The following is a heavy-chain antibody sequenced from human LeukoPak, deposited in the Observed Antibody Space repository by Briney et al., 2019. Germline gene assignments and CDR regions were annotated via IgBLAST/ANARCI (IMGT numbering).Heavy chain of an antibody. CDR3: AREHSSSENYFDY. CDR2: IYYSGST. V-gene: IGHV4-59*01. Sequence: SETLSLTCTVSGGSISSYYWSWIRQPPGKGLEWIGYIYYSGSTNYNPSLKSRVTISVDTSKNQFSLKLSSVTAADTAVYYCAREHSSSENYFDYWGQGTLVTVSS. J-gene: IGHJ4*02. CDR1: GGSISSYY. D-gene: IGHD6-13*01.